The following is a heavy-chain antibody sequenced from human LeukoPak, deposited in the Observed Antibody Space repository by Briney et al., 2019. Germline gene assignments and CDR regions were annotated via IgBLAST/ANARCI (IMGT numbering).Heavy chain of an antibody. D-gene: IGHD1-1*01. CDR3: ATNLRRYRSPNDY. CDR1: GFTFSSYA. CDR2: ISGSGGST. Sequence: TGGSLRLSCAASGFTFSSYAMSWVRQAPGKGLEWVSAISGSGGSTYYADSVKGRFTISRDNSKNTLYLQMNSLRAEDTAVYYCATNLRRYRSPNDYWGQGTLVTVSS. J-gene: IGHJ4*02. V-gene: IGHV3-23*01.